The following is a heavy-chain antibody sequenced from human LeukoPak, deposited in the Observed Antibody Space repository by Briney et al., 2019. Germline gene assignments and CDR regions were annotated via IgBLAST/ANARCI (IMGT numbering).Heavy chain of an antibody. V-gene: IGHV4-39*01. J-gene: IGHJ4*02. Sequence: PSETLSLTCTVSGGSISSSSYYRGWIRQPPGKGLEWIGSIYYSGSTYYNPSLKSRVTISVDTSKNQFSLKLSSVTAADTAVYYCASKPFDYWGQGTLVTVSS. CDR2: IYYSGST. CDR1: GGSISSSSYY. CDR3: ASKPFDY.